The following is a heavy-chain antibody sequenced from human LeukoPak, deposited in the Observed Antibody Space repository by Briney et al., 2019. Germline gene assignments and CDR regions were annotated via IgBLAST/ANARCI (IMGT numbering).Heavy chain of an antibody. CDR3: AREGGPYRPLDY. Sequence: SETLSLTCTVSGASISRYFWNWIRQPPGKELEWIGYISSGGSTNYNPSLKSRVTISIDTSKNQFSLKLTSATAADTAVYYCAREGGPYRPLDYSGQGTLVTVAS. CDR1: GASISRYF. J-gene: IGHJ4*02. CDR2: ISSGGST. V-gene: IGHV4-59*01.